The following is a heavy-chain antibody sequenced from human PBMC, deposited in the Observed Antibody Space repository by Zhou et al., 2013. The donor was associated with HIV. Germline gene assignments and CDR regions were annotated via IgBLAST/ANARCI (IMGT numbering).Heavy chain of an antibody. CDR1: GYTFTTYD. CDR3: ARDKNPTVFDF. CDR2: VNPNTGAT. J-gene: IGHJ4*02. D-gene: IGHD2-15*01. Sequence: QVQLVQSGAEVKKPGSSVKVSCKASGYTFTTYDINWVRQATGQGLEWMACVNPNTGATHYAQSFKGRVTVTSYTSISTTYMKLTNLRSDDTAVYYCARDKNPTVFDFWGQGTLVTVSS. V-gene: IGHV1-8*01.